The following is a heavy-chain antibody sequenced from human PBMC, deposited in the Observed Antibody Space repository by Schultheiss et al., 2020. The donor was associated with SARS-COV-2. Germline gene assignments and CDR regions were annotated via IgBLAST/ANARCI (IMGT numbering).Heavy chain of an antibody. CDR2: ISGSGGST. D-gene: IGHD5-18*01. CDR1: GFTFDDYA. V-gene: IGHV3-23*01. J-gene: IGHJ6*02. Sequence: GGSLRLSCAASGFTFDDYAMHWVRQAPGKGLEWVSGISGSGGSTYYADSVKGRFTISRDNSKNTLYLQMNSLRAEDTAVYYCAKDSGYSYYYGMDVWGQGTTVTVSS. CDR3: AKDSGYSYYYGMDV.